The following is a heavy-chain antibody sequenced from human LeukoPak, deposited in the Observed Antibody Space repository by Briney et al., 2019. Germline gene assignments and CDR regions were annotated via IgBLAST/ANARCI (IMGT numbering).Heavy chain of an antibody. CDR2: SNYRGST. V-gene: IGHV4-59*01. J-gene: IGHJ2*01. D-gene: IGHD3-9*01. Sequence: SETLSLTCTVSGDSISSYYWSWIRQPPGKGLEWIGYSNYRGSTDYNPSLKSRVTFSVDTSKNQFSLRLTSVTAADTAVYYCGRRTYYDTLTGYNYWYFDLWGRGTLVTVSS. CDR1: GDSISSYY. CDR3: GRRTYYDTLTGYNYWYFDL.